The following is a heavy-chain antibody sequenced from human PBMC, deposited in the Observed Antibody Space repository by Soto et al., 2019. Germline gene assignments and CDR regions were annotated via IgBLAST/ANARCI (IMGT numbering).Heavy chain of an antibody. V-gene: IGHV1-18*01. D-gene: IGHD2-2*01. J-gene: IGHJ6*02. CDR1: GYTFTSYG. CDR2: ISAYNGNT. CDR3: ARDLVRYCSSTSCRRYYGMDV. Sequence: ASVKVSCKASGYTFTSYGISWVRQAPGQGLEWMGWISAYNGNTNYAQKHQGRVTMTTDTSTSTAYMELRSLRSDDTAVYYCARDLVRYCSSTSCRRYYGMDVWGQGTTVTVSS.